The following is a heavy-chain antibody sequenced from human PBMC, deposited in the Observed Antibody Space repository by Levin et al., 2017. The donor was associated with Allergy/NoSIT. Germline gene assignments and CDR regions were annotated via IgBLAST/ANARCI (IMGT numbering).Heavy chain of an antibody. CDR3: GGYSSGWYRGYFDY. CDR2: ISGSGGST. CDR1: GFTFSSYA. V-gene: IGHV3-23*01. D-gene: IGHD6-19*01. Sequence: GGSLRLSCAASGFTFSSYAMSWVRQAPGKGLEWVSAISGSGGSTYYADSVKGRFTISRDNSKNTLYLQMNSLRAEDTAVYYCGGYSSGWYRGYFDYWGQGTLVTVSS. J-gene: IGHJ4*02.